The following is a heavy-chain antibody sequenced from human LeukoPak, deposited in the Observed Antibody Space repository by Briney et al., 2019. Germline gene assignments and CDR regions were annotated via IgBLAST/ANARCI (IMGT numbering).Heavy chain of an antibody. Sequence: GGSLRLSCAASGFTVSSNYMSWVRQAPGKGLEWVSVIYSGGSTYYADSVKGRFTISRDNSKNTLYLQMNSLRSEDTAVYYCAREGSSNWFTDYWGQGTLVTVSS. V-gene: IGHV3-53*01. D-gene: IGHD6-13*01. CDR3: AREGSSNWFTDY. CDR2: IYSGGST. J-gene: IGHJ4*02. CDR1: GFTVSSNY.